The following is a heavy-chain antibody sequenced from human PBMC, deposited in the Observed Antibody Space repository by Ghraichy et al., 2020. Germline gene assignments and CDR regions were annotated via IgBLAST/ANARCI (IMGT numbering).Heavy chain of an antibody. J-gene: IGHJ6*02. V-gene: IGHV4-39*01. D-gene: IGHD1-1*01. CDR3: ARHVQYYGMDV. CDR1: GGSMSSGSYY. CDR2: IQYSETT. Sequence: SETPSLTCTVSGGSMSSGSYYWGWIRQPPGKGLEWIGSIQYSETTYYNPSLKSRVTISVDTSKSQFSLKLTSVTAADTAVYYCARHVQYYGMDVWGQGTTVTVSS.